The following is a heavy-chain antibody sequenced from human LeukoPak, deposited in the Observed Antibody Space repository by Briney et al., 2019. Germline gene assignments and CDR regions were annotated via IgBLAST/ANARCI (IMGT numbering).Heavy chain of an antibody. V-gene: IGHV4-4*09. J-gene: IGHJ4*02. CDR2: IYTDGST. CDR1: GGSISPHF. Sequence: SETLSLTCTVSGGSISPHFWSWIRQPPGKGLEWIGYIYTDGSTKYNPFLKSRVTISLDTSKNQFSLKLSSVTAADTAVYYCARRQTYFDYWGQGTLVTVSS. CDR3: ARRQTYFDY.